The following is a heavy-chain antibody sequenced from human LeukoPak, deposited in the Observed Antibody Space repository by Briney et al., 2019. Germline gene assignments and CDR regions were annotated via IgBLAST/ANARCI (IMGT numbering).Heavy chain of an antibody. CDR3: ARWRLMWFGELSGFDY. CDR1: GVSISSGDYY. Sequence: KASQTLSLTCTVSGVSISSGDYYWGWIRQPPGKGLEWIGYIYYSGSTYYNPSLKSRVTISVDTSKNQFSLKLSSVTAADTAVYYCARWRLMWFGELSGFDYWGQGTLVTVSS. CDR2: IYYSGST. D-gene: IGHD3-10*01. V-gene: IGHV4-30-4*01. J-gene: IGHJ4*02.